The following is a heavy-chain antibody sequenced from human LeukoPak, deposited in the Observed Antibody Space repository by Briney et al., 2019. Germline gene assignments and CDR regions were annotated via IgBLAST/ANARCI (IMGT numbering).Heavy chain of an antibody. Sequence: GGSLRLSCAASGFTFSSYGMHWVRQAPGGGLEWVSAISRSDYTTYYTDSVKGRFTISRDNSKNTVYVQMNSLRAEDTAVYYCAKDSYSGSGTFYMGSFDYWGQGVLVTVSS. CDR2: ISRSDYTT. CDR3: AKDSYSGSGTFYMGSFDY. CDR1: GFTFSSYG. D-gene: IGHD3-10*01. J-gene: IGHJ4*02. V-gene: IGHV3-23*01.